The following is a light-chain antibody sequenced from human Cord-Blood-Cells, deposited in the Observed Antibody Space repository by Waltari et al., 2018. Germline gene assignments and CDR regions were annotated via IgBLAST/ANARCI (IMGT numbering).Light chain of an antibody. CDR2: DVS. V-gene: IGLV2-11*01. Sequence: QSALTQPRSVSGSPGQSVTISCTGTSSDVGGYNYVSWYQQHPGKAPKLMIYDVSKRPSGVPDRCSGSKSGNPASRAISGLQAEDEADYYCCSYAGSYTVVFGGGTKLTVL. CDR1: SSDVGGYNY. CDR3: CSYAGSYTVV. J-gene: IGLJ2*01.